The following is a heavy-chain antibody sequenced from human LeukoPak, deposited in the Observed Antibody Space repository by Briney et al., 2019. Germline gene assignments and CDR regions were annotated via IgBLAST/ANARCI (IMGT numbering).Heavy chain of an antibody. V-gene: IGHV1-18*01. CDR2: ISAYNGNT. D-gene: IGHD3-10*01. CDR1: GYTFTSYG. CDR3: ARDLGRDYYDSGSYYRYYYYYYMDV. J-gene: IGHJ6*03. Sequence: ASVKVSCKASGYTFTSYGISWVRQAPGQGLEWMGWISAYNGNTNYAQKLQGRVTMTTDTSTSTAYMELRSLRSDDTAVYYCARDLGRDYYDSGSYYRYYYYYYMDVWGKGTTVTVSS.